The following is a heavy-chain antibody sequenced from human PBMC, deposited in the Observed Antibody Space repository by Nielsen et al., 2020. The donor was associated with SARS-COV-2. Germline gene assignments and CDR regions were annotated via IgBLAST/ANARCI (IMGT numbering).Heavy chain of an antibody. J-gene: IGHJ2*01. Sequence: ETLSLTCTVSGGSISNDYWSWIRQPPGQGLEWIGYIYYSGSTNYNPSLNSRVSMSVDTSKNQFSLRLSSVTAADTAVYYCARGLGYYDTSGYYYYYWYFDLWGRGTLVTVSS. CDR3: ARGLGYYDTSGYYYYYWYFDL. D-gene: IGHD3-22*01. CDR1: GGSISNDY. V-gene: IGHV4-59*01. CDR2: IYYSGST.